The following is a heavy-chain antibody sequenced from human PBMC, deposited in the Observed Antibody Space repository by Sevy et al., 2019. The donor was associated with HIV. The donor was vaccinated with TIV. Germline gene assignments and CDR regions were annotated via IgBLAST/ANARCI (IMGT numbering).Heavy chain of an antibody. J-gene: IGHJ4*02. V-gene: IGHV1-69*13. Sequence: ASVKVSCKSSGRTFRSNAISWVRQAPGQGLEWMGGIIPMFGTANYAQKFQGRVTITADESASTAYMELSSLRSDDTALYYCARSISWYASFDYWGQGTLVTVSS. CDR3: ARSISWYASFDY. CDR2: IIPMFGTA. CDR1: GRTFRSNA. D-gene: IGHD6-13*01.